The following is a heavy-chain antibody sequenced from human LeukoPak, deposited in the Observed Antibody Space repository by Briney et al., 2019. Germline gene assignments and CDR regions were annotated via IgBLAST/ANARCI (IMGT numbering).Heavy chain of an antibody. CDR1: GYTFTSYG. CDR3: ARALVGATNWFDP. J-gene: IGHJ5*02. Sequence: ASVKVSCKASGYTFTSYGISWVRQAPGQGLEWMGWSNPLSGGTNSAQKFQGRVTMTRDTSISTAYMELSRLRSDDTAVYYCARALVGATNWFDPWGQGTLVTVSS. D-gene: IGHD1-26*01. V-gene: IGHV1-2*02. CDR2: SNPLSGGT.